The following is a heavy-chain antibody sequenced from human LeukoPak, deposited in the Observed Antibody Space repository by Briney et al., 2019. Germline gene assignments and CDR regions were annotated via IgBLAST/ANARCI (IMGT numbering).Heavy chain of an antibody. V-gene: IGHV4-59*12. CDR1: GDSISGCY. D-gene: IGHD2-8*01. Sequence: SETLSLTCSVSGDSISGCYWTWIRQSPEKGLEWIAVTHYSGTTNYNPSLKSRVTISIDTSRQQFFLKLSSVTAADTAVYYCVLAPNSNWFDFWGQGTRVTVSS. CDR2: THYSGTT. CDR3: VLAPNSNWFDF. J-gene: IGHJ5*01.